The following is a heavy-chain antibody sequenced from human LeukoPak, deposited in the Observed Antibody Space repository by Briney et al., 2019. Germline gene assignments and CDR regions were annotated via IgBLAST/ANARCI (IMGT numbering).Heavy chain of an antibody. Sequence: PSETLSLTCAVSGASTTAGYYCTCIRQPPGKGLEWVGYLGNPNYNPSLKSRVTISGDGSNNQFPLKFNSVPTTDTAVYFCATYRGGGGGVGYWGQGTLVTVSS. J-gene: IGHJ4*02. CDR1: GASTTAGYY. CDR3: ATYRGGGGGVGY. V-gene: IGHV4-61*08. D-gene: IGHD6-19*01. CDR2: LGNP.